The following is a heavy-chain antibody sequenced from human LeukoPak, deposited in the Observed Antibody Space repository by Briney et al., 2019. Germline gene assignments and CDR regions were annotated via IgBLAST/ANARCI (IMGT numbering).Heavy chain of an antibody. CDR1: GGSISSYY. J-gene: IGHJ4*02. Sequence: SETLSLTCTVSGGSISSYYWSWIRQPPGKGLEWIAYISDIGSINYNPSLKSRVTISLDTSKNQFSLKLSSVTAADTAAYYCAGHHPRNTVDFWGQGTLVTVSS. CDR2: ISDIGSI. CDR3: AGHHPRNTVDF. D-gene: IGHD2/OR15-2a*01. V-gene: IGHV4-59*08.